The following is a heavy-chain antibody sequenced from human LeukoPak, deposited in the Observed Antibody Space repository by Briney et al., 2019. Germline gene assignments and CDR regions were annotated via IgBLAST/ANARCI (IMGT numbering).Heavy chain of an antibody. Sequence: SETLSLTCSVSGYSIANGYHWAWVRQPPGQRLEWLGSIYQSGSTYDNLSLKSRLTMSVDTSKNQFSLTMRAVTAADTALYYCARSEINDYMRFWGQGILVTVSS. CDR3: ARSEINDYMRF. CDR2: IYQSGST. V-gene: IGHV4-38-2*01. D-gene: IGHD4-11*01. CDR1: GYSIANGYH. J-gene: IGHJ4*02.